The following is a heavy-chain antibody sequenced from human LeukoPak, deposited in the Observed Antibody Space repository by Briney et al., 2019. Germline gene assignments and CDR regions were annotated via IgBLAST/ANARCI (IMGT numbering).Heavy chain of an antibody. CDR3: ARVPDDGITMVRGVEDY. CDR1: GFTVSCKY. J-gene: IGHJ4*02. Sequence: GGSLRLSCAASGFTVSCKYMTWVRQAPGKGLEWVSVIYSVGNSYYADSVKGRFTISIDSYKNTLYLQMNSLRAEDTAVYFCARVPDDGITMVRGVEDYWGQGTLVTVSS. V-gene: IGHV3-53*01. CDR2: IYSVGNS. D-gene: IGHD3-10*01.